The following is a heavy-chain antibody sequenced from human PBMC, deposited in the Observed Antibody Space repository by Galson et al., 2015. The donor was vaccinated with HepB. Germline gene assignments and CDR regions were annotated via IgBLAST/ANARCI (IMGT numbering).Heavy chain of an antibody. CDR1: GFTFSSYG. CDR2: IWYDGSNK. D-gene: IGHD3-10*01. V-gene: IGHV3-33*08. CDR3: ARDMGFGELLLWGMDV. J-gene: IGHJ6*02. Sequence: SLRLSCAASGFTFSSYGMHWVRQAPGKGLEWVAVIWYDGSNKYYADSVKGRFTISRDNSKNTLYLQMNSLRAEDTAVYYCARDMGFGELLLWGMDVWGQGTTVTVSS.